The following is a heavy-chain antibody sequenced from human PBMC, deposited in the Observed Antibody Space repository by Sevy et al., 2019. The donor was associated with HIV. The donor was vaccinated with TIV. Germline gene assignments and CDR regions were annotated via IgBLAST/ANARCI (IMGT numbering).Heavy chain of an antibody. V-gene: IGHV1-18*01. Sequence: ASVKVSCKASGYTFTSYGISWVRQAPGQGLEWMGWISAYNGNTNYAQKLQGRVTMTTDTSTSTAYMELRSLRSDDTGVYDCARLRTLGYCSGGSCYSAINWFDPWGQGTLVTVSS. D-gene: IGHD2-15*01. CDR3: ARLRTLGYCSGGSCYSAINWFDP. CDR2: ISAYNGNT. CDR1: GYTFTSYG. J-gene: IGHJ5*02.